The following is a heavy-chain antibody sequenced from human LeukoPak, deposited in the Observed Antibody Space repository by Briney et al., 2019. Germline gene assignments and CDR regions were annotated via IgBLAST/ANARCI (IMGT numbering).Heavy chain of an antibody. CDR1: GFSFSSYM. V-gene: IGHV3-7*05. CDR3: ATTDRTTAVRGGFDY. Sequence: PGGSLRLSCAASGFSFSSYMMNWVRQAPGRGVEWVANINKDGTEKFYVDSVNGRFTISRDKAKNSLYLQMNILRAEDTAVYYCATTDRTTAVRGGFDYWGQGTLVTVSS. D-gene: IGHD4-23*01. CDR2: INKDGTEK. J-gene: IGHJ4*02.